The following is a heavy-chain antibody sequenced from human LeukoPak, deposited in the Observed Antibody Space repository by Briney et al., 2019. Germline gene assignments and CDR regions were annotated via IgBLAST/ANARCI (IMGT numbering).Heavy chain of an antibody. CDR2: ISYDGSNK. CDR1: GFTFSSYG. CDR3: ARGLYYFDY. Sequence: GGSLRLPCAASGFTFSSYGMHWVRQAPGKGLEWVAVISYDGSNKYYADSVKGRFTISRDNSKNTLYLQMNSLRAEDTAVYYCARGLYYFDYWGQGTLVTVSS. J-gene: IGHJ4*02. V-gene: IGHV3-30*03.